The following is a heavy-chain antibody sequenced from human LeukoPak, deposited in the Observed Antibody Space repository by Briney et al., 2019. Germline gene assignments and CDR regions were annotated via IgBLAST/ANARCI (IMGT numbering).Heavy chain of an antibody. Sequence: ASVKVSCKASGYTFTSYDINWVRQAPGQGLEWMGITNPSGGSTRYAQKFQGRVTMTRDTSTSTVYMELSSLRSEDTAVYYCARDPMVRGVMAYYFDYWGQGTLVTVSS. V-gene: IGHV1-46*01. CDR1: GYTFTSYD. CDR3: ARDPMVRGVMAYYFDY. J-gene: IGHJ4*02. D-gene: IGHD3-10*01. CDR2: TNPSGGST.